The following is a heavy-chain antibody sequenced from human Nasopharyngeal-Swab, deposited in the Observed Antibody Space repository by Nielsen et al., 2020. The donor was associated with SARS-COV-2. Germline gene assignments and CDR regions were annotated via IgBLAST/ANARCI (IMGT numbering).Heavy chain of an antibody. Sequence: GESLKISCAASGFTFSDYYMSWIRQAPGKGLEWVSYISSSSSTIYFADSVKGRFTISRDNAKNSLYLQMNSLRDEDTAVYYCARGVDSSSWYFPYYYYGMDVWGQGTTVTVSS. D-gene: IGHD6-13*01. V-gene: IGHV3-11*04. CDR1: GFTFSDYY. J-gene: IGHJ6*02. CDR3: ARGVDSSSWYFPYYYYGMDV. CDR2: ISSSSSTI.